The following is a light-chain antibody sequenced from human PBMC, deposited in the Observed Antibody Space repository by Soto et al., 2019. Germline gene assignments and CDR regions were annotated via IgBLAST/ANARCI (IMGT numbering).Light chain of an antibody. CDR1: SSDVGNYNY. CDR3: TSYTSSSTYV. V-gene: IGLV2-14*01. J-gene: IGLJ1*01. CDR2: DVS. Sequence: QSALTQPASVSGSPGQSIAISCTGTSSDVGNYNYVSWYQQHPGKAPKLMIFDVSNRPSGVSDRFFGSKSANTASLTISGLQADDEADYYCTSYTSSSTYVFGTGTKVTVL.